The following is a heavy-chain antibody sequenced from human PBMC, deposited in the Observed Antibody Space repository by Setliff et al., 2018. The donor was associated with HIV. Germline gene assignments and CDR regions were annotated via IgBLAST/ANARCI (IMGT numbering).Heavy chain of an antibody. CDR1: NYTLIDYG. J-gene: IGHJ6*03. CDR3: VRVTADRTNYYYYMDV. V-gene: IGHV1-18*01. CDR2: ISANNGNT. D-gene: IGHD4-17*01. Sequence: ASVKVSCKASNYTLIDYGVSWVRQAPGQGLQWMGWISANNGNTNYAQNLQGRVTMTTDTSTNTAYMEVRSLTSDDTAVYYCVRVTADRTNYYYYMDVWDKGTTVTVSS.